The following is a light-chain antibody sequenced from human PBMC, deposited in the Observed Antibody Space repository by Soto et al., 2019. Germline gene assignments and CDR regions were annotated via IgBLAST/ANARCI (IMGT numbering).Light chain of an antibody. CDR3: QQYNSYSGT. CDR2: DAS. CDR1: QSISSW. Sequence: DMQMTQSPSTLSASVGYRVTITCRSSQSISSWLAWYQQKPGKAPKLLIYDASSLESGVPSRFSGSGSGTEFTLTISSLQHDDFATYYCQQYNSYSGTFGQGTKVDIK. V-gene: IGKV1-5*01. J-gene: IGKJ1*01.